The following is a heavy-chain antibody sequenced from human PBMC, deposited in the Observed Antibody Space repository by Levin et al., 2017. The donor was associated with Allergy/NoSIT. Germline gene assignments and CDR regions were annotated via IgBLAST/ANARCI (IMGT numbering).Heavy chain of an antibody. CDR1: GFTFSSFW. CDR3: ASSPYRSRFFDF. Sequence: PSETLSLTCAASGFTFSSFWMNWVRQAPGKGLEWVANIKYDGSEKFFVDSVKGRFTISRDNAKNSLYLQMNSLRVDDTAVYYCASSPYRSRFFDFWGQGTLLTVSS. CDR2: IKYDGSEK. V-gene: IGHV3-7*01. J-gene: IGHJ4*02.